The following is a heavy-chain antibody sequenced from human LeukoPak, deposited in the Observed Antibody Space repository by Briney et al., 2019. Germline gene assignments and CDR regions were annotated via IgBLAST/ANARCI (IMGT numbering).Heavy chain of an antibody. CDR3: ATPADAFDI. CDR1: GIAFSGYT. J-gene: IGHJ3*02. V-gene: IGHV3-21*06. Sequence: GGSLRLSGAASGIAFSGYTMNWVRQAPGKGLEWVSCISSSSRDMSYADSVKGRFTISRDNAKNLLYLQMNSLRAEDTAVYYCATPADAFDIWGQGTMVTVSS. CDR2: ISSSSRDM.